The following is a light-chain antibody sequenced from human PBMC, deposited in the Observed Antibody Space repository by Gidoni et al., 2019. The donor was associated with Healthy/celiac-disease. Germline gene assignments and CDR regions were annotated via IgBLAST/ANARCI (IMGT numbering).Light chain of an antibody. V-gene: IGKV3-20*01. CDR3: QQYGNTPPFT. Sequence: ELVLTQSPGTLSLSPRERATLSCRASQSVSRSYIAWYQQKPGQTPRLLIYGASSRATAIPDRVSGSGYETDFTHTIRRLEPEDMAVYNCQQYGNTPPFTFGPGTKVDIK. CDR2: GAS. J-gene: IGKJ3*01. CDR1: QSVSRSY.